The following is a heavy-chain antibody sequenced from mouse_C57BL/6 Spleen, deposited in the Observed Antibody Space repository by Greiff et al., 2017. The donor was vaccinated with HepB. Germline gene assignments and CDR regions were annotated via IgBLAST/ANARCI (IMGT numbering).Heavy chain of an antibody. CDR1: GYTFTSYG. V-gene: IGHV1-81*01. D-gene: IGHD1-1*01. CDR2: IYPRSGNT. J-gene: IGHJ4*01. CDR3: ASCTTVVAHYYAMDY. Sequence: QVHVKQSGAELARPGASVKLSCKASGYTFTSYGISWVKQRTGQGLEWIGEIYPRSGNTYYNEKFKGKATLTADKSSSTAYMELRILTSEDSAVYFCASCTTVVAHYYAMDYWGQGTSVTVSS.